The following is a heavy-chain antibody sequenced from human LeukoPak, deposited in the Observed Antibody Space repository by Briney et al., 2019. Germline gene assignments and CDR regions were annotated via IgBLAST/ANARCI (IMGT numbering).Heavy chain of an antibody. CDR3: TSAEGGFDAFGI. Sequence: PSETLSLTCTISGGSISNYYWSWIRQTPGKGLEWIGYIYYTGGTDYNPSLKSRVTISVDTSKNQFSLKLSSVTAADTAVYYCTSAEGGFDAFGIWGQGTMVTVSS. V-gene: IGHV4-59*08. CDR1: GGSISNYY. J-gene: IGHJ3*02. D-gene: IGHD6-25*01. CDR2: IYYTGGT.